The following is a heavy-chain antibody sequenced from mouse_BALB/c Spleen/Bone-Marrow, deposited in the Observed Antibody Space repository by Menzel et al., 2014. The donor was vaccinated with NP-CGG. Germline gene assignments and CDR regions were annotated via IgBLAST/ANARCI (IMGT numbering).Heavy chain of an antibody. J-gene: IGHJ1*01. D-gene: IGHD1-1*01. CDR2: ILPGSGST. CDR3: AGGGVGGGYWYFDV. Sequence: VKLQESGAELMKPGASVKISCKATGYTFSSYWIEWVKQRPGHGLEWIGEILPGSGSTNYNERFKGKATFTADTSSNTAYMHLSSLTSEASVVYYWAGGGVGGGYWYFDVWGAGTTVTVSS. CDR1: GYTFSSYW. V-gene: IGHV1-9*01.